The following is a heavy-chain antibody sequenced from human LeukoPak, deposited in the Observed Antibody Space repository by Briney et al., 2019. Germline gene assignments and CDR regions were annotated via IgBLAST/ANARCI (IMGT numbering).Heavy chain of an antibody. D-gene: IGHD3-10*01. J-gene: IGHJ6*03. CDR2: ISSSSSYI. CDR1: GFTFSHYA. V-gene: IGHV3-21*01. CDR3: ARSGIKMVRGVIIKSPYHMDV. Sequence: SGGSLRLSCAASGFTFSHYAMTWVRQAPGKGLEWVSSISSSSSYIYYADSVKGRFTISRDDAKNSLSLQMNSLRAEDTAVYYCARSGIKMVRGVIIKSPYHMDVWGKGTTVTVSS.